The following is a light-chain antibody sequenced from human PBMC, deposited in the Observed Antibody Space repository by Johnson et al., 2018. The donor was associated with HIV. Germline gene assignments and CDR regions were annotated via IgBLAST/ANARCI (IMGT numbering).Light chain of an antibody. CDR1: SSNIGNNY. V-gene: IGLV1-51*01. J-gene: IGLJ1*01. CDR2: DNN. CDR3: GTWDSSLRVCV. Sequence: QSVLTQPPSVSAAPGQKVTISCSGSSSNIGNNYVSWYQQLPGRAPKLLIYDNNKRPSGIPDRFSGSKSGTSATLGITGLQTGDEADYYCGTWDSSLRVCVFGTGTKVTVL.